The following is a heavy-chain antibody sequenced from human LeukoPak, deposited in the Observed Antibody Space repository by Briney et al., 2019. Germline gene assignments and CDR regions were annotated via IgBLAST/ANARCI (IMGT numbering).Heavy chain of an antibody. CDR1: GFTFSSYE. D-gene: IGHD5-12*01. J-gene: IGHJ4*02. Sequence: GGSLRLSCAASGFTFSSYEMNWVRQAPGKGLEWVSYISSSGSTIYYADSVKGRFTISRDNAKNSLYLQMNGLRAEDTAVYYCAREYSGYDPTFDYWGQGTLVTVSS. CDR3: AREYSGYDPTFDY. V-gene: IGHV3-48*03. CDR2: ISSSGSTI.